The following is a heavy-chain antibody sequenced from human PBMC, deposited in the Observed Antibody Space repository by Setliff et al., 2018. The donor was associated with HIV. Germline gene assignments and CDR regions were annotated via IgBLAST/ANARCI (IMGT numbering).Heavy chain of an antibody. Sequence: PSETLSLTCAVHGGSLSGYYWTWIRQPQGRGLQWIAEINEGGNTYTNPSLQSRVTISVDTSKNQVFLRLTSVTAAETAVYYCARRPISPFTLTTAMLDPWGQGTLVTVSS. CDR3: ARRPISPFTLTTAMLDP. V-gene: IGHV4-34*01. CDR2: INEGGNT. CDR1: GGSLSGYY. D-gene: IGHD3-16*01. J-gene: IGHJ5*02.